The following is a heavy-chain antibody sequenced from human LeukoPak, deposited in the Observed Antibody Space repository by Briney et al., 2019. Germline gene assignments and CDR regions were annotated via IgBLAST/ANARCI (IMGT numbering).Heavy chain of an antibody. D-gene: IGHD1-1*01. V-gene: IGHV3-74*01. J-gene: IGHJ1*01. CDR3: VRGAGPGTPFD. Sequence: GGSLRLSYAASGFTFSLSWMHWVRQAPGKGLEWVSSINYDARSRTYADSVKGRLTISRDNAENTLFLQMNSLRVEDSAIYSCVRGAGPGTPFDWGQGILVTVSS. CDR1: GFTFSLSW. CDR2: INYDARSR.